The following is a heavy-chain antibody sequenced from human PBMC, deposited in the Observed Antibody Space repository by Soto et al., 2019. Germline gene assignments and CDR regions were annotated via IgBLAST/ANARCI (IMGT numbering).Heavy chain of an antibody. V-gene: IGHV3-23*01. D-gene: IGHD3-3*01. CDR1: GFTFSSYA. J-gene: IGHJ6*02. CDR3: ARDKIAIFGVVHGPRPLDGMDV. CDR2: ISGSGGST. Sequence: GGSLRLSCAASGFTFSSYAMSWVRQAPGKGLEWVSAISGSGGSTYYADSVKGRFTISRDNSKNTLYLQMNSLRAEDTAVYYCARDKIAIFGVVHGPRPLDGMDVWGQGTTVTVSS.